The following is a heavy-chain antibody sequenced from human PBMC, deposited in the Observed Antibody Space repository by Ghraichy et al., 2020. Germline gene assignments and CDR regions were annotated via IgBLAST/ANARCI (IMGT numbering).Heavy chain of an antibody. J-gene: IGHJ3*02. D-gene: IGHD2-2*02. V-gene: IGHV4-39*01. Sequence: SETLSLTCTVSGGSISSSSYYWGWIRQPPGKGLEWIGSIYYSGSTYYNPSLKSRVTISVDTSKNQFSLKLSSVTAADTAVYYGARQEGGYCSSTSCYTGAFDIWGQGTMVTVSS. CDR1: GGSISSSSYY. CDR3: ARQEGGYCSSTSCYTGAFDI. CDR2: IYYSGST.